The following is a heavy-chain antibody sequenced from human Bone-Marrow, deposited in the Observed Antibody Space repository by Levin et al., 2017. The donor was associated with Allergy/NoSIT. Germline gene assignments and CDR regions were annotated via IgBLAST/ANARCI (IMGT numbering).Heavy chain of an antibody. D-gene: IGHD2-15*01. CDR2: VWYDGNNK. V-gene: IGHV3-33*01. CDR3: ARDQNGFCSSSSCYGGMDV. CDR1: GFTFRSHG. Sequence: GGSLRLSCVASGFTFRSHGMNWVRQAPGKGLEWVAVVWYDGNNKDYSDSVKGRFTISRDNPKNMLSLQMDSLTVEDTAVYYCARDQNGFCSSSSCYGGMDVWGQGTTVTVSS. J-gene: IGHJ6*02.